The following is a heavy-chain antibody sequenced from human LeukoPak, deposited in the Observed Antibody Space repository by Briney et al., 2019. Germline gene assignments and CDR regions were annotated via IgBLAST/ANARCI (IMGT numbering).Heavy chain of an antibody. Sequence: SETLSLTYTVSGDSVYSGSAYWTWIRQSPGRGLEWIGFIQYNGNTKYNPSLKSRVTTSVDTSKNQFSLKLSSVSAADTAVYYCARQDNSGYAFDYWGQGTLVTVSS. CDR3: ARQDNSGYAFDY. J-gene: IGHJ4*02. V-gene: IGHV4-61*01. CDR2: IQYNGNT. D-gene: IGHD3-22*01. CDR1: GDSVYSGSAY.